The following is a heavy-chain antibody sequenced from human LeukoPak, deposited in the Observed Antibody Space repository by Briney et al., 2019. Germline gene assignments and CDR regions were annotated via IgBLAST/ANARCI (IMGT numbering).Heavy chain of an antibody. J-gene: IGHJ4*02. CDR2: IYYSGST. CDR3: ARAHYGSGSYYLDY. D-gene: IGHD3-10*01. Sequence: SSETLSLTCTVSGGSISSYYWSWIRQPPGKGLEWIGYIYYSGSTNYNPSLKSRVTISVDTSKNQFSLKLSSVIAADTAVYYCARAHYGSGSYYLDYWGQGTLVTVSS. V-gene: IGHV4-59*01. CDR1: GGSISSYY.